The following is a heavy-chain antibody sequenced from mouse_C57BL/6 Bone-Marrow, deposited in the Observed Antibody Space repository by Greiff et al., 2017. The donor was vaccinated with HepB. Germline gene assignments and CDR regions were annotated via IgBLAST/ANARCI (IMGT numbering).Heavy chain of an antibody. CDR3: AFYYYGSSYYFVY. CDR1: GFNIKDYY. CDR2: IDPEDGET. J-gene: IGHJ2*01. Sequence: EVQLQQSGAELVKPGASVKLSCTASGFNIKDYYMHWVKQRTEQGLEWIGRIDPEDGETKYDPKFKGKATITADTSSNTAYLQLSSLTSEDTAVYYCAFYYYGSSYYFVYWGQGTTLTVSS. V-gene: IGHV14-2*01. D-gene: IGHD1-1*01.